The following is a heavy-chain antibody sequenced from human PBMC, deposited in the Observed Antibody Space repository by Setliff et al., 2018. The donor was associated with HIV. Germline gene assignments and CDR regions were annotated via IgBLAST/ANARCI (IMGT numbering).Heavy chain of an antibody. CDR1: GASIGRRSDC. Sequence: SSETLSLTCTVSGASIGRRSDCWAWIRQPPGKGLEWIGTIYYSGSTYYNPSLKSRATISVDTSKNQFSLKLSSVTAADTAVYYRIIAYSSGWLAPMGFDSWGQGTLVTVSS. CDR2: IYYSGST. J-gene: IGHJ4*02. V-gene: IGHV4-39*01. CDR3: IIAYSSGWLAPMGFDS. D-gene: IGHD6-19*01.